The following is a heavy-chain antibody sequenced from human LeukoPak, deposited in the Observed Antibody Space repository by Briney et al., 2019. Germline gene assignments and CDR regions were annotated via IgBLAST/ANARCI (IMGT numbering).Heavy chain of an antibody. D-gene: IGHD6-6*01. Sequence: GRSLRLSCAASGFTFSTYGMHWVRQALGKGLEWVAVIEYDGSNIHYTDSVKGRFTISRDNSKKTLYLQMNSLRAEDTAVYYCAKTPRYRAARQSHFDYWGQGTLVTVSS. CDR2: IEYDGSNI. J-gene: IGHJ4*02. CDR1: GFTFSTYG. V-gene: IGHV3-30*18. CDR3: AKTPRYRAARQSHFDY.